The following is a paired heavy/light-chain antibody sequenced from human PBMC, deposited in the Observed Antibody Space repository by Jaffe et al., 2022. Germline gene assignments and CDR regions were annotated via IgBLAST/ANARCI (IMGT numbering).Heavy chain of an antibody. CDR1: GFTVSTSY. J-gene: IGHJ4*02. V-gene: IGHV3-53*04. D-gene: IGHD5-12*01. CDR3: ARAGDGYTAYDYDY. CDR2: IFSGGNT. Sequence: ELLLVESGGGLVQPGGSLRISCAVSGFTVSTSYLTWVRQAPGRGLEWVSVIFSGGNTYYADSVKGRFTISRHSSQNILYLEMNSLRPEDTAIYYCARAGDGYTAYDYDYWGQGTLVTVSS.
Light chain of an antibody. CDR1: SSNVGGYNY. J-gene: IGLJ2*01. CDR2: EVT. CDR3: SSYGGSNNVI. Sequence: QSALTQPPSASGSPGQSVTISCTGTSSNVGGYNYVSWYQQHPGKAPKIMIHEVTKRPSGVPDRFSGSKSGNTAFLTVSGLQAEDEADYYCSSYGGSNNVIFGGGTKLTVL. V-gene: IGLV2-8*01.